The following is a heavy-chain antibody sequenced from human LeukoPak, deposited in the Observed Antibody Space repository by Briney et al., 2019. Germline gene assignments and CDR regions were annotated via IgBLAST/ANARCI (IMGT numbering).Heavy chain of an antibody. CDR2: ISSSSSTI. CDR1: GFTFSSYS. V-gene: IGHV3-48*04. D-gene: IGHD2-2*01. Sequence: GGSLRLSCAASGFTFSSYSMNWVRQAPGKGLEWVSYISSSSSTIYYADSVKGRFTISRDNAKNSLYLQMNSLRAEDTAVYYCAKDHRLGYCSSTSCYPNYFDYWGQGTLVTVSS. J-gene: IGHJ4*02. CDR3: AKDHRLGYCSSTSCYPNYFDY.